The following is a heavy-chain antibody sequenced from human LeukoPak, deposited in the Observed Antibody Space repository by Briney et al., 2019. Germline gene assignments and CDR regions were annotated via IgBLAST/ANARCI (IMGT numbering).Heavy chain of an antibody. V-gene: IGHV3-23*01. CDR2: ISASGGST. Sequence: GSLRLSCAASGFTVSSNYMSWVRQAPGKGLEWVSSISASGGSTNYADSVKGRFTISRDNSKNTVYLQMNSLRAEDTAVYYCAKVMKGSERLTMVRGVIIKTAGLYYMDVWGKGTTVTVSS. CDR1: GFTVSSNY. J-gene: IGHJ6*03. CDR3: AKVMKGSERLTMVRGVIIKTAGLYYMDV. D-gene: IGHD3-10*01.